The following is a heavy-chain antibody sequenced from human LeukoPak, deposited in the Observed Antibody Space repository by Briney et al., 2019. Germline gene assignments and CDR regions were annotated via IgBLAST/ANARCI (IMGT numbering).Heavy chain of an antibody. V-gene: IGHV3-33*08. CDR2: IWFDGDHK. Sequence: GESLRLSCAASGFIFSNYNMHWVRQAPGKGLEWVAVIWFDGDHKYDADSVKGRFTLSRDNSNNMLYLQMNSLRAEDTAVYYCAREFYDFWTGPYNWFQLWGRGTLVSV. J-gene: IGHJ5*02. D-gene: IGHD3/OR15-3a*01. CDR1: GFIFSNYN. CDR3: AREFYDFWTGPYNWFQL.